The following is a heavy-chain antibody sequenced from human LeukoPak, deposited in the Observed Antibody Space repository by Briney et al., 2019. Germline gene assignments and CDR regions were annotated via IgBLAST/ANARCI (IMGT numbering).Heavy chain of an antibody. V-gene: IGHV3-48*01. J-gene: IGHJ4*02. CDR1: GFIISGDS. D-gene: IGHD2-15*01. CDR2: ISRDSGIK. CDR3: ARDVRGGHFDY. Sequence: GGSLRLSCAASGFIISGDSMNWVRQAPGKGLEWIAYISRDSGIKYYADSVRGRFTISRDNAKSSLYLQMNSLRAEDTAVYYCARDVRGGHFDYWGQGTLVTVSS.